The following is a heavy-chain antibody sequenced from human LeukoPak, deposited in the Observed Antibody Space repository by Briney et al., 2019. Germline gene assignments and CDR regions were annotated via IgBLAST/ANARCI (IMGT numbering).Heavy chain of an antibody. Sequence: PGGSLRLSCAASGFTFSNYGIHWVRQAPGKGLEWVATISNDGTNRYYSDSVKGRFSISRDNSKNTVYLQMNSLRADDTAVYYCARVRRSGYSYGSRTQDVWGKGTTVTVSS. CDR3: ARVRRSGYSYGSRTQDV. CDR1: GFTFSNYG. CDR2: ISNDGTNR. D-gene: IGHD5-18*01. V-gene: IGHV3-30*03. J-gene: IGHJ6*04.